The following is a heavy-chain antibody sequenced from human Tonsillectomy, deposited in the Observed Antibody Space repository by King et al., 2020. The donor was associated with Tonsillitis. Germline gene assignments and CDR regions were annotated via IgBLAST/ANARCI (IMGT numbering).Heavy chain of an antibody. Sequence: HVQLQQWGAGLLKPSETLSLTCAVYGGSFSGYYWSWIRQPPGKGLEWIGEINHSGSTNYNPSLKSRVTISVDTSKNQFSLKLSSVTAADTAVYYCARDHEAYYYDSSGPIGYWGQGTLVTVSS. CDR3: ARDHEAYYYDSSGPIGY. J-gene: IGHJ4*02. CDR1: GGSFSGYY. D-gene: IGHD3-22*01. V-gene: IGHV4-34*01. CDR2: INHSGST.